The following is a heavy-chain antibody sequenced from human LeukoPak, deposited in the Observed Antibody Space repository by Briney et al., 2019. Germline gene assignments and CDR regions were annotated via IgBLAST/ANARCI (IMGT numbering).Heavy chain of an antibody. D-gene: IGHD3-22*01. CDR3: ARDYYDSSGYNSHDY. J-gene: IGHJ4*02. Sequence: PGGSLRLSCAASGFTFSSYGMHWVRQAPGKGLEWVAVIWYDGSNKYYADSVKGRFTISRDNSKNTLYLRMHSLRAEDTAVYYCARDYYDSSGYNSHDYWGQGTLVTVSS. CDR1: GFTFSSYG. V-gene: IGHV3-33*01. CDR2: IWYDGSNK.